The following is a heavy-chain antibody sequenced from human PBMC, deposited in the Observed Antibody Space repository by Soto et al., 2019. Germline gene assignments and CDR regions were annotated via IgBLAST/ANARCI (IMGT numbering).Heavy chain of an antibody. J-gene: IGHJ3*01. CDR3: ASWHEREHAYDV. Sequence: DVQLVESGGGLIQPGESLRLSCAAFGLTVSGTKYVAWVRQAPGKGLEWVSALYDVFGSFYADSVKGRFTTSSDRSKSTVYLQMNDLRPDDTVVYYCASWHEREHAYDVWGQGTTVIVSS. V-gene: IGHV3-53*01. CDR2: LYDVFGS. D-gene: IGHD1-1*01. CDR1: GLTVSGTKY.